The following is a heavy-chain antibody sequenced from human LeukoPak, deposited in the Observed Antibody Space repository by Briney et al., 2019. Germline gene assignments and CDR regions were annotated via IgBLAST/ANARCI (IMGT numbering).Heavy chain of an antibody. Sequence: GGSLRLSCAASGFTFISYAMSWVRQAPGKGLEWVSAITASCGSTYYADSVRGRFTVSRDNSKNTLYLQMNSLRAEDTAVYYCAKLIPPVDCSSTSCYGFDYWGQGTLVTVSS. CDR1: GFTFISYA. J-gene: IGHJ4*02. D-gene: IGHD2-2*01. V-gene: IGHV3-23*01. CDR2: ITASCGST. CDR3: AKLIPPVDCSSTSCYGFDY.